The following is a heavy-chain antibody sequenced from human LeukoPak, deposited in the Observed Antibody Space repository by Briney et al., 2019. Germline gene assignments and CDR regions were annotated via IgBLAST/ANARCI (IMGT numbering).Heavy chain of an antibody. CDR3: AREAVRATGSPYFFDS. J-gene: IGHJ4*01. Sequence: SETLSLTCAVYGESLSDYYWSWIRQTPGKGLEWIGEIEHAGRSNYGPSLKRRVVMSVDTSKNQFSLKVNSVTAAETGVYYCAREAVRATGSPYFFDSWGHGTLVTVSS. CDR1: GESLSDYY. V-gene: IGHV4-34*01. CDR2: IEHAGRS. D-gene: IGHD3-9*01.